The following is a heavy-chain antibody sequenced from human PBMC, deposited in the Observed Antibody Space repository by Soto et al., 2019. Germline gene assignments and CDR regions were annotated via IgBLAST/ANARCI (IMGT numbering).Heavy chain of an antibody. Sequence: GGSLRLSCAASGFTFSTYSMNWVRQAPGKGLEWVSYISSSSSTIFYTDSVKGRFTVSRDNAKNSLYLQMNSLRAEDTAVYYCARGTGDPGGNSGGSFDFWGQGTLVTVSS. V-gene: IGHV3-48*01. CDR1: GFTFSTYS. J-gene: IGHJ4*02. CDR3: ARGTGDPGGNSGGSFDF. D-gene: IGHD7-27*01. CDR2: ISSSSSTI.